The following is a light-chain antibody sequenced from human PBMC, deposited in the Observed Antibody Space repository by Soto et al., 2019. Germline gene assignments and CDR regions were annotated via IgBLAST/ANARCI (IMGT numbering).Light chain of an antibody. CDR2: GAS. CDR3: QQYKSWTTST. CDR1: QSISST. J-gene: IGKJ5*01. V-gene: IGKV3-15*01. Sequence: VITQAQATLSVSPGESATLSGRASQSISSTLGFYQQRPGQAPRLLIYGASTRATGIPARFSGSGSGTEFTLTIRSLQSEDSALYYCQQYKSWTTSTFGQATRLPIK.